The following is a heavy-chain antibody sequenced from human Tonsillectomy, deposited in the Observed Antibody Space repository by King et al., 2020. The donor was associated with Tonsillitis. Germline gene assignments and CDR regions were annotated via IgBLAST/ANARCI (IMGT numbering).Heavy chain of an antibody. Sequence: QLQESGPGLVKPSQTLSLTCAVSGGSISSGDSSWRWIRQPPGKGLEWIGYIYYNGSTHYNPALKSRVTISVDTSKKQFSLRLNSVTAADTAVYYCADLPDFWGQGTLVTVSS. D-gene: IGHD2-2*01. CDR1: GGSISSGDSS. J-gene: IGHJ1*01. V-gene: IGHV4-30-4*07. CDR2: IYYNGST. CDR3: ADLPDF.